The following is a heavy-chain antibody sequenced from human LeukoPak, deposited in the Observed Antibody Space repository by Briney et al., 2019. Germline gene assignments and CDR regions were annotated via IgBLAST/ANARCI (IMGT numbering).Heavy chain of an antibody. D-gene: IGHD3-3*01. V-gene: IGHV4-4*02. CDR2: IYHSGST. CDR1: GGSISSSNW. CDR3: AGESEYYNFWSGRAPGQIDY. J-gene: IGHJ4*02. Sequence: PSETLSLTCAVSGGSISSSNWWSWVRQPPGKGLEWIGEIYHSGSTNYNPSLKSRVTISVDKSKNQFSLKLSSVTAADTAVYYCAGESEYYNFWSGRAPGQIDYWGQGTLVTVSS.